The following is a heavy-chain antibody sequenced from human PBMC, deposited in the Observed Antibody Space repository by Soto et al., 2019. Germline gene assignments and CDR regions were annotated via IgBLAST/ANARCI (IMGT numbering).Heavy chain of an antibody. J-gene: IGHJ6*03. V-gene: IGHV1-8*01. CDR2: MNPNSGNT. CDR1: GYTFTSYD. CDR3: ARGPYYYYYMDV. Sequence: QVQLVQSGAEVKKPGASVKVSCKASGYTFTSYDINWVRQATGQGLEWMGWMNPNSGNTGSAQKFQGRITMTRNTSITTAYMELSSLRSEDTAVYYCARGPYYYYYMDVWGKGTTVTVSS.